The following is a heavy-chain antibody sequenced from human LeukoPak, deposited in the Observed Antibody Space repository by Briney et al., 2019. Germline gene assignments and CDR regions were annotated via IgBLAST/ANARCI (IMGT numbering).Heavy chain of an antibody. CDR1: GFTFSSYS. J-gene: IGHJ4*02. CDR3: ARGSSSSWYRFDY. D-gene: IGHD6-13*01. CDR2: ISSSSSYI. Sequence: GGSLRLSCAASGFTFSSYSMNWVRQAPGKGLEWVSSISSSSSYIYYADSVKGRFTISRDNAKNSLYLQMNSLRAEDTAVYYCARGSSSSWYRFDYWGQGTLVTVSS. V-gene: IGHV3-21*01.